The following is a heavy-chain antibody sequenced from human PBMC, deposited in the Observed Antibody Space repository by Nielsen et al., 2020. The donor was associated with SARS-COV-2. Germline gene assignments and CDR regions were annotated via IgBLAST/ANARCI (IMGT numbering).Heavy chain of an antibody. Sequence: SCAASGFTFSSYGMHWVRQAPGKGLEWVAVISYDGSNKYYADSVKGRFTISRDNSKNTLYLQMNSLRAEDTAVYYCAKEEGDGYNYNYYYYGMDVWGQGTTVTVSS. D-gene: IGHD5-24*01. CDR2: ISYDGSNK. CDR1: GFTFSSYG. V-gene: IGHV3-30*18. J-gene: IGHJ6*02. CDR3: AKEEGDGYNYNYYYYGMDV.